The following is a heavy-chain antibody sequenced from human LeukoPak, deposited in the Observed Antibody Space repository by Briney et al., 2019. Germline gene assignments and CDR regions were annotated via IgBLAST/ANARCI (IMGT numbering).Heavy chain of an antibody. D-gene: IGHD4/OR15-4a*01. CDR2: IKQDGNEK. CDR1: GFTFDEYG. Sequence: GGSLRLSCAASGFTFDEYGMSWVRQAPGKGLEWVANIKQDGNEKYYADSVKGRFTISRDNGKNSLDLQMNSLRADDTAVYYCARDTLGEGEDANYAVYYFDYWGQGTVVTVSS. CDR3: ARDTLGEGEDANYAVYYFDY. V-gene: IGHV3-7*01. J-gene: IGHJ4*02.